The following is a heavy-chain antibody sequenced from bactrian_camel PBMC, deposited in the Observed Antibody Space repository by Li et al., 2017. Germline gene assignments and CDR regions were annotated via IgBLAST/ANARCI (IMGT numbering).Heavy chain of an antibody. V-gene: IGHV3S6*01. CDR3: AVRGWRGETASKYSSLMACAEFGY. D-gene: IGHD1*01. J-gene: IGHJ6*01. Sequence: HVQLVESGGGLVQPGGSLRLSCAASGFIFSSQRMHWVRQAPGKGLEWVSVIYNDGKTTNYADSVKGRFTISRDKAKKTLYLQMNSLKPEDTGKYYCAVRGWRGETASKYSSLMACAEFGYWGPGTQVTVS. CDR2: IYNDGKTT. CDR1: GFIFSSQR.